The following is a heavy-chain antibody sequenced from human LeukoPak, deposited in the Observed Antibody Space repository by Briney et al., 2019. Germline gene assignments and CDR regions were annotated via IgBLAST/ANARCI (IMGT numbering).Heavy chain of an antibody. D-gene: IGHD6-19*01. CDR1: GGSISSISYY. Sequence: SETLSLTCTVSGGSISSISYYWGWIRQPPGKGLEWIGSIYYSGTTYYNPSLKSRVTISVDTSKNQFSLKLSSLTAADTAVYYCARSFDKQWLVPNWFDPWGQGTLVTVSS. CDR3: ARSFDKQWLVPNWFDP. J-gene: IGHJ5*02. CDR2: IYYSGTT. V-gene: IGHV4-39*01.